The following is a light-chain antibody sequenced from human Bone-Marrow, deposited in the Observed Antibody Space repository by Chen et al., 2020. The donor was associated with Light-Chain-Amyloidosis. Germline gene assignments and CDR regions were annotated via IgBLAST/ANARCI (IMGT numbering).Light chain of an antibody. V-gene: IGLV2-14*01. CDR2: EVT. CDR1: SSDVGGDNH. CDR3: SSYTITNTLV. Sequence: SALTQPASVSGSPGQSITIPCTGTSSDVGGDNHVSWYQQHPDKAPKLMIYEVTNRPSWVPDRFSGSKSDNTPTLTISCLHTEDEADYYCSSYTITNTLVFGSGTRVTVL. J-gene: IGLJ1*01.